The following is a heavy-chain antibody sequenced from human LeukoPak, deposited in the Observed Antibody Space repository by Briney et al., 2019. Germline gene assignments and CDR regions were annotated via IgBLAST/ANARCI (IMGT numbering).Heavy chain of an antibody. V-gene: IGHV3-7*05. Sequence: PGGSLRPSCAASAFTFSSYWMSRVRQAPGKGLEWVANIKQDGSEKYYVDSVKGRFTISRDNAKNSLYLQMNSLRAEDTAVYYCARGSTTVTQPNFEYRGLGTLFTVSS. D-gene: IGHD4-11*01. J-gene: IGHJ4*02. CDR3: ARGSTTVTQPNFEY. CDR2: IKQDGSEK. CDR1: AFTFSSYW.